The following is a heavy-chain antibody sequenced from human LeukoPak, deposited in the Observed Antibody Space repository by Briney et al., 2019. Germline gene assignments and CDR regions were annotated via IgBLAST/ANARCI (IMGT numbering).Heavy chain of an antibody. V-gene: IGHV3-7*01. D-gene: IGHD3-3*02. Sequence: GGSLRLSCAASGFRFNTYWMSWVRQAPGKGLEWVANIKQDGNEKYYADSVKGRFTISRDNAKNSLYLQMNSLRAEDTSVYYCARDSNNYYYYMDVWGKGTTVTVSS. CDR1: GFRFNTYW. J-gene: IGHJ6*03. CDR3: ARDSNNYYYYMDV. CDR2: IKQDGNEK.